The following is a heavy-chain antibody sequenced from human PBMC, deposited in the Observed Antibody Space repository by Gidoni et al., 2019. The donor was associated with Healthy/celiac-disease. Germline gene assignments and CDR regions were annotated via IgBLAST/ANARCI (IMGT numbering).Heavy chain of an antibody. Sequence: EVQLLESGGGLVHPGGSLRLSCAASGVPFSSYAMSWVRQAPGKGLAWVSAMSGSGGSTYYADSVKGRFTISRENSKNTLYLQMNSLRAEDTAVYYCAKASRLKGSYGPADYWGQGTLVTVSS. CDR3: AKASRLKGSYGPADY. D-gene: IGHD5-18*01. V-gene: IGHV3-23*01. J-gene: IGHJ4*02. CDR1: GVPFSSYA. CDR2: MSGSGGST.